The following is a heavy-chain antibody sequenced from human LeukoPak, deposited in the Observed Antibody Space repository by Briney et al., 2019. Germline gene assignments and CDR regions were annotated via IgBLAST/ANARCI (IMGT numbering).Heavy chain of an antibody. D-gene: IGHD1-26*01. J-gene: IGHJ4*02. Sequence: GGSLRLSCSASGFIFNSYGMHWVRQAPGEGLEWVAVIWFDGSNKLYADSVKGRFTISRDNSKNTLSLQMNSLRDEDTALYYCAKDQRWESPHYLDSWGQGTLVTVSS. CDR3: AKDQRWESPHYLDS. V-gene: IGHV3-33*06. CDR2: IWFDGSNK. CDR1: GFIFNSYG.